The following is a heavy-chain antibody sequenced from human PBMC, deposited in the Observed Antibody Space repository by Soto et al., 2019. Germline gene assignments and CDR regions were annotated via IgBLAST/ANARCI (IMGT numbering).Heavy chain of an antibody. D-gene: IGHD2-15*01. CDR1: GGSISSGNYY. Sequence: QVQLQESGPGVVKPSQTLSLTCTVSGGSISSGNYYWSWIRQHPGKGLEWIGYIFYSGSTYYNPSLKSRVTISVDTSKNQFSLKLSSVTAADTAVYYCARGGSGDNVVVAAIDYWGQGTLVTVSS. CDR3: ARGGSGDNVVVAAIDY. CDR2: IFYSGST. J-gene: IGHJ4*02. V-gene: IGHV4-31*03.